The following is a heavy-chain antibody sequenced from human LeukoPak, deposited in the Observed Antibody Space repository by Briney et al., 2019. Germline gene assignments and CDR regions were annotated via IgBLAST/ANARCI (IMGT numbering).Heavy chain of an antibody. CDR1: GGSISIYY. D-gene: IGHD5-12*01. J-gene: IGHJ4*02. Sequence: KSSETLSLTCTVSGGSISIYYWSWIRQPPGKGLEWIGYIYYSGSTNYNPSLKSRVTISVDTSKNQFSLKLSSVTAADTAVYYCARGEGVATANDYWGQGTLVTVSS. CDR3: ARGEGVATANDY. V-gene: IGHV4-59*01. CDR2: IYYSGST.